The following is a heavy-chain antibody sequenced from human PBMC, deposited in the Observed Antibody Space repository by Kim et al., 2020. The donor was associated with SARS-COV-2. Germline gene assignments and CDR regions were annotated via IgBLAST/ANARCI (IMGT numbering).Heavy chain of an antibody. CDR3: ARQPLHEYYDSSGYPPRYYYDYGIDV. CDR1: GYSFTSYW. Sequence: GESLKISCKGSGYSFTSYWIGWVRQMPGKGLEWMGIIYPGDSDTRYSPSFQGQVTISADKSISTAYLQWSSLKASDTAMYYCARQPLHEYYDSSGYPPRYYYDYGIDVWGQGTTVTVSS. J-gene: IGHJ6*02. V-gene: IGHV5-51*01. CDR2: IYPGDSDT. D-gene: IGHD3-22*01.